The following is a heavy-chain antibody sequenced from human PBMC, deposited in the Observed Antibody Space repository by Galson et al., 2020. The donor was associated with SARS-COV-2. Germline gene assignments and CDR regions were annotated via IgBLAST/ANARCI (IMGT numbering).Heavy chain of an antibody. CDR2: MYYSGST. CDR1: GGSIRDNSHY. Sequence: SETLSLTCTVSGGSIRDNSHYWAWIRQPPGKGLEWIGNMYYSGSTYYNPSLSRRLTISVDTSKNQFFLQLNSVTAADMAVYYCARDWVTYSETGVYSDWSDPWGPGILITVSA. J-gene: IGHJ5*02. D-gene: IGHD2-21*02. CDR3: ARDWVTYSETGVYSDWSDP. V-gene: IGHV4-39*07.